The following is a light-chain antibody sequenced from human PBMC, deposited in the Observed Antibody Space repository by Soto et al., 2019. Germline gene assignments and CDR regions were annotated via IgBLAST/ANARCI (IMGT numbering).Light chain of an antibody. Sequence: DMVITQSPANLSVSPGERATLSCRASQSVSSNLAWYQQKPGQAPRLLIYGASTRAPGIPARFSGSGSGTEFTLTISSLQSEDFAVYYCQQYNYWPPLTFGQGTRLEI. CDR2: GAS. V-gene: IGKV3-15*01. CDR1: QSVSSN. J-gene: IGKJ5*01. CDR3: QQYNYWPPLT.